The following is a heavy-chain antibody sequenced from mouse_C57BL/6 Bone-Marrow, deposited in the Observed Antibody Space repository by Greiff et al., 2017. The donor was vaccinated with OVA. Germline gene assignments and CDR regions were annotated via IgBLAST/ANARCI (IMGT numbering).Heavy chain of an antibody. CDR1: EYEFPSHD. CDR2: INSDGGST. J-gene: IGHJ2*01. Sequence: EVKLQESGGGLVQPGESLKLSCESSEYEFPSHDMSWVRKTPEKRLELVAAINSDGGSTYYPDTLESRFIISRDNPTKTLYMQMSSLRAEYTAVYYGARRGCYYYSSVRDYFDYWGQGTTLTVSS. CDR3: ARRGCYYYSSVRDYFDY. D-gene: IGHD1-1*01. V-gene: IGHV5-2*03.